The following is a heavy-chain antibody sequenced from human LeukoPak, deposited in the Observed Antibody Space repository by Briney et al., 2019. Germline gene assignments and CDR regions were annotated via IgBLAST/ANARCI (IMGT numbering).Heavy chain of an antibody. Sequence: GGSLRLSCAASGFTFSSYNMNWVRQAPGRGLEWVSSISRTGSYICYADSVKGRFTISRDNAQNSLYLQMNSLRVEDTAVYYCARVLETDCRGGSCYSGLDYWGQGTLVTVSS. J-gene: IGHJ4*02. CDR3: ARVLETDCRGGSCYSGLDY. CDR1: GFTFSSYN. D-gene: IGHD2-15*01. CDR2: ISRTGSYI. V-gene: IGHV3-21*01.